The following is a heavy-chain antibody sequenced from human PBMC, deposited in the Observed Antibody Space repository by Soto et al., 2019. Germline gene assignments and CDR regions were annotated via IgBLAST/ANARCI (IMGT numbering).Heavy chain of an antibody. J-gene: IGHJ4*02. CDR1: GYTFTIYW. CDR3: ARPANTVADHFDL. D-gene: IGHD4-17*01. Sequence: GESLKISCQVSGYTFTIYWIGCVRQMPGKGLEWMWIIYPSDSDTRYSPSFQGQVTISADQSINTDYLQWDSLKASDTAIYYCARPANTVADHFDLWGQGTPVTVSS. V-gene: IGHV5-51*01. CDR2: IYPSDSDT.